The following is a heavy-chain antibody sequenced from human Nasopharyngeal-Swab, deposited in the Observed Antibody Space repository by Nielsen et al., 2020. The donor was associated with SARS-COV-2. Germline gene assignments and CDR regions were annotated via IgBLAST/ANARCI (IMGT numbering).Heavy chain of an antibody. CDR2: IYYSGST. CDR3: ARDSRYYYYGMDV. J-gene: IGHJ6*02. V-gene: IGHV4-59*13. CDR1: GGSISSYY. Sequence: SETLSLTCTVSGGSISSYYWSWIRQPPGKGLEWNGYIYYSGSTPYNPSLKSRVTISVDTSKNQFSLKLSSVTAADTAVYYCARDSRYYYYGMDVWGQGTTVTVSS.